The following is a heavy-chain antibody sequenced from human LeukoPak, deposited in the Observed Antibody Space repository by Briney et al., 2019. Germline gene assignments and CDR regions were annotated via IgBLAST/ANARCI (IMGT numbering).Heavy chain of an antibody. J-gene: IGHJ4*02. Sequence: GASVKVSCKASGYTFSTYGIAWMRQAPGQGLEWMGWSSTSSGFTRYAEMVQDRVTMTTDTSTRTAYMELRSLRSDDTAVYYCARSNYDYVWGSYRYTTEFDYWGQGTLVTVSS. CDR3: ARSNYDYVWGSYRYTTEFDY. D-gene: IGHD3-16*02. CDR2: SSTSSGFT. V-gene: IGHV1-18*04. CDR1: GYTFSTYG.